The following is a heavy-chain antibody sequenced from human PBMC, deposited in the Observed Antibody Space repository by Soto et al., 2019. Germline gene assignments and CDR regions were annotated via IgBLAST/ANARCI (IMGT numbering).Heavy chain of an antibody. D-gene: IGHD6-13*01. V-gene: IGHV5-51*01. Sequence: EVQLVQSGAEVKKPGESLKISCKGSGYSFTSYWIGWVRQMPGKGLEWMEIIYPGDSDTRYSPSFQGQVTISADKSISTAYLQWSSLKASDTAMYYCARTSAAGKYYYGMDVWGQGTTVTVSS. CDR1: GYSFTSYW. CDR3: ARTSAAGKYYYGMDV. CDR2: IYPGDSDT. J-gene: IGHJ6*02.